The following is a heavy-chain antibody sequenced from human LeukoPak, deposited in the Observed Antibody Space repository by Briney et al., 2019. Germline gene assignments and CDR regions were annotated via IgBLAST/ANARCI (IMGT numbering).Heavy chain of an antibody. CDR1: GGSISSSSYY. J-gene: IGHJ5*02. V-gene: IGHV4-39*02. CDR3: ARDRDWFDP. CDR2: IYYSGST. Sequence: SSETLSLTCTVSGGSISSSSYYWGWIRQSPGKGLEWIGNIYYSGSTYYNPPLKSRVTISVDTSKNQFSLNLSSVTVADTAVYYCARDRDWFDPWGQGTLVTVSS.